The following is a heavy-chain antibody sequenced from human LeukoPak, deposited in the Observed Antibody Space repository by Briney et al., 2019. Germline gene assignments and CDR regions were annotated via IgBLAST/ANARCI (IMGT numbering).Heavy chain of an antibody. V-gene: IGHV3-48*04. D-gene: IGHD6-19*01. Sequence: GGSLRLSCAASGFTFSSYSMNWVRQAPGKRLEGVSYISSSSSTIYYADSVKGRFTISRDNAKNSLYLQMNSLRAEDTAVYYCARRLEQWLVLGGFDYWGQGTLVTVSS. CDR1: GFTFSSYS. CDR3: ARRLEQWLVLGGFDY. J-gene: IGHJ4*02. CDR2: ISSSSSTI.